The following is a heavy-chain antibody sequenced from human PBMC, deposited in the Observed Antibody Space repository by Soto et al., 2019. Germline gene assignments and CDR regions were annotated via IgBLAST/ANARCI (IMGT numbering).Heavy chain of an antibody. CDR2: IYYSGST. J-gene: IGHJ4*02. D-gene: IGHD1-26*01. CDR1: GGSISSYY. CDR3: ARYRGGSFYFDY. Sequence: SETLSLTCTVSGGSISSYYCSWIRQPPGKGLEWIGYIYYSGSTNYNPSLKSRVTISVDTSKNQFSLKLSSVTAADTAVYYCARYRGGSFYFDYWGQRTRVTVSS. V-gene: IGHV4-59*01.